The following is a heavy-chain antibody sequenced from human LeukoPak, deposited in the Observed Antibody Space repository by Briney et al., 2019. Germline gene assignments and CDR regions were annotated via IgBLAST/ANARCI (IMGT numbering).Heavy chain of an antibody. CDR1: GGTFSSYA. CDR2: IIPIFGIA. CDR3: ARDSHYDFWSGYYSYYYGMDV. J-gene: IGHJ6*02. D-gene: IGHD3-3*01. V-gene: IGHV1-69*04. Sequence: SVKVSCKASGGTFSSYAISWVRQAPGQGLEWMGRIIPIFGIANHAQKFQGRVTITADKSTSTAYMELSSLRSEDTAVYYCARDSHYDFWSGYYSYYYGMDVWGQGTTVTVSS.